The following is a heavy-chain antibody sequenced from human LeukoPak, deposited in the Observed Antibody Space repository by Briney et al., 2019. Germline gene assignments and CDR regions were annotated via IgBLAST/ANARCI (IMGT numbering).Heavy chain of an antibody. D-gene: IGHD3-22*01. J-gene: IGHJ4*02. CDR3: AREGIDSSGYYYDY. CDR1: GFTFSSYS. CDR2: ISSSSSYI. V-gene: IGHV3-21*01. Sequence: GGSLRLSCAASGFTFSSYSMNWVRQAPGKGLEWVSSISSSSSYIYYADSVKGRFTISRDNAKNSLYLQMNSLRAEDTAVYYCAREGIDSSGYYYDYWGQGTLVTVSS.